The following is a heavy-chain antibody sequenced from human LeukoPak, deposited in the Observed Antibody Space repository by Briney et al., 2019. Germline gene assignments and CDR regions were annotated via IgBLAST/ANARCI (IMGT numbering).Heavy chain of an antibody. Sequence: GRSLRLSCAASGFTFSSYAMHWVRQAPGKGLEWVAVISYDGSNKYYADSVKGRFTISRDNAKNSLYLQMNSLRAEDTAVYYCARDWLPRGFDYWGQGTLVTVSS. CDR2: ISYDGSNK. CDR1: GFTFSSYA. V-gene: IGHV3-30-3*01. CDR3: ARDWLPRGFDY. D-gene: IGHD6-19*01. J-gene: IGHJ4*02.